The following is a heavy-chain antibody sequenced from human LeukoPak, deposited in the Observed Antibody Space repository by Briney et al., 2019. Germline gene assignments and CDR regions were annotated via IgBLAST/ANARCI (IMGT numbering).Heavy chain of an antibody. Sequence: PSETLSLTCTVSGYSISSGYYWGLIRPPPGKGLEWIGSIYHSWSTYYNPSLKSRVTISVDTSKNQFSLKLSSVTAADTAVYYCARGVTPFDYWGQGTLVTVSS. V-gene: IGHV4-38-2*02. CDR1: GYSISSGYY. CDR3: ARGVTPFDY. D-gene: IGHD2-21*02. J-gene: IGHJ4*02. CDR2: IYHSWST.